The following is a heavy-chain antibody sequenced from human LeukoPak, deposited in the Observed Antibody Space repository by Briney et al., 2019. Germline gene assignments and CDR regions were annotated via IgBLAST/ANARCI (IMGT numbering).Heavy chain of an antibody. CDR3: ATHCSSTSCYAY. D-gene: IGHD2-2*01. CDR2: ISGSGGTT. V-gene: IGHV3-23*01. CDR1: GFTFCIYA. J-gene: IGHJ4*02. Sequence: PGGSLRLSCAGSGFTFCIYAMSCVRQAPGKGLEWVSGISGSGGTTYYADSVKGRFTISRDNSKNTLFLQMISLRAEDTAVYYCATHCSSTSCYAYWGQGTLVTVSS.